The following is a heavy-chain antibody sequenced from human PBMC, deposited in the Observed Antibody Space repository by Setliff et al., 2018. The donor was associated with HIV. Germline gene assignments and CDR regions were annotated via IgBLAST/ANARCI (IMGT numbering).Heavy chain of an antibody. CDR1: GFNFNTYS. Sequence: GGSLRLSCAASGFNFNTYSMNWVRQAPGRGLESVASISSSGTYIYYADSLKGRITISRDNTKNSLYLQMNSLRAEDTAVYYCARFDDSNGFDYWGQGTLVTVSS. J-gene: IGHJ4*02. CDR2: ISSSGTYI. V-gene: IGHV3-21*01. CDR3: ARFDDSNGFDY. D-gene: IGHD3-22*01.